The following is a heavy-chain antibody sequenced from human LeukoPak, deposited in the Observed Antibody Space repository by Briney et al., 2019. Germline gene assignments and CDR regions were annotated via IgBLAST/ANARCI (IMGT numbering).Heavy chain of an antibody. J-gene: IGHJ4*02. V-gene: IGHV3-23*01. D-gene: IGHD3-3*01. CDR2: ISGSGGST. CDR3: AKKWIFGVVIKGLIDY. Sequence: SGGSLRLSCAASGFTFSSYATSWVRQAPGKWLEWVSAISGSGGSTYYADSVKGRFTISRDNSKNTLYLQMNSLRAEDTAVYYCAKKWIFGVVIKGLIDYWGQGTLVTVSS. CDR1: GFTFSSYA.